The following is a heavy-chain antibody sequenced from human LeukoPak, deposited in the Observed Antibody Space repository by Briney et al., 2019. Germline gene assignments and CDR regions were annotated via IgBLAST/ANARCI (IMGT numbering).Heavy chain of an antibody. J-gene: IGHJ1*01. D-gene: IGHD6-25*01. Sequence: GRSLRLSCAASGFTFSSYGMHWVRQAPGKGLEWVAVISHDGSNKYYADSVKGRFTISRDNSKNTLYLQMNSLRAEDTAVYYCAKESRLHEYFQHWGQGTLVTVSS. CDR1: GFTFSSYG. CDR3: AKESRLHEYFQH. V-gene: IGHV3-30*18. CDR2: ISHDGSNK.